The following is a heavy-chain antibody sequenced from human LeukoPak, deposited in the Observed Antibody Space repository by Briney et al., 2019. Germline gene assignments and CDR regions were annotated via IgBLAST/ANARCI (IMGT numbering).Heavy chain of an antibody. Sequence: ASVKVSCKASGYSFTGYYMHWVRQAPGQGLEWMGWINPNSGGTNYEQKFQGRVTMTRDTSISTAYMELSRLTSADTAVYYCARAGYTGFELGYWGQGTLVTVSS. CDR2: INPNSGGT. D-gene: IGHD5-12*01. CDR3: ARAGYTGFELGY. CDR1: GYSFTGYY. V-gene: IGHV1-2*02. J-gene: IGHJ4*02.